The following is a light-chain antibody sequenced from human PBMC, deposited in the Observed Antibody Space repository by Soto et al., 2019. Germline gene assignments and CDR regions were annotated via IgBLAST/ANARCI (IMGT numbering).Light chain of an antibody. J-gene: IGLJ3*02. V-gene: IGLV1-47*01. CDR1: SSNIGSNY. CDR3: AAWDDSLSSDWV. Sequence: QSVLTQPPSASGTPGQSVTISCSGSSSNIGSNYVYWYQQLPGTAPKLLIYRNNQRPSGVPDRFSGSKSGTSAFLAISGLRSEDEADYYCAAWDDSLSSDWVFGGGTKLTVL. CDR2: RNN.